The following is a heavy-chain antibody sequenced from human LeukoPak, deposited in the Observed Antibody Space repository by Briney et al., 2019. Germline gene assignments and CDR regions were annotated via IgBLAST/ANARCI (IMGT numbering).Heavy chain of an antibody. CDR3: ARVDYDFWSGYREYYFDY. D-gene: IGHD3-3*01. J-gene: IGHJ4*02. V-gene: IGHV1-69*13. CDR2: IIPIFGTA. CDR1: GGTFSSYA. Sequence: SVKVSCKASGGTFSSYAISWVRQAPGQGLEWMGGIIPIFGTANYAQKFQGRVTITADESTSTAYMELSSLRSEDTAVYYCARVDYDFWSGYREYYFDYWGQGTLVTVSS.